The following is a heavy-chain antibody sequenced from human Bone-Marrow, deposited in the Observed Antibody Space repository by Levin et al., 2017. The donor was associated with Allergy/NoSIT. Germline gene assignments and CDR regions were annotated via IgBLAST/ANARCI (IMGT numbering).Heavy chain of an antibody. Sequence: PGGSLRLSCTVSGFTFSIYSINWVRQAPGKGLEWVSSISSSGSDMYYVDSVKGRFTISRDNAKNSLTLQMNSLRAEDTAVYYCARGIIGDVRVAHKEGFDIWGQGTMVSVSS. CDR3: ARGIIGDVRVAHKEGFDI. V-gene: IGHV3-21*01. CDR2: ISSSGSDM. CDR1: GFTFSIYS. J-gene: IGHJ3*02. D-gene: IGHD2-8*02.